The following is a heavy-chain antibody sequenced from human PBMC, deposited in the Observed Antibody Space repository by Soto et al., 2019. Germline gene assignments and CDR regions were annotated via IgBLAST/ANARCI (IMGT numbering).Heavy chain of an antibody. J-gene: IGHJ4*02. CDR2: ISGSGGSI. V-gene: IGHV3-23*01. D-gene: IGHD2-15*01. Sequence: PGGSLRLSCAASGFTFGIYAMSWVRQAPGKGLEWVSSISGSGGSIYYAHSVKGRFTISRDNSKNTLYLQMNSLRAEDTAVYYCAKAGSGGSCFDYWGQGTLVTVSS. CDR1: GFTFGIYA. CDR3: AKAGSGGSCFDY.